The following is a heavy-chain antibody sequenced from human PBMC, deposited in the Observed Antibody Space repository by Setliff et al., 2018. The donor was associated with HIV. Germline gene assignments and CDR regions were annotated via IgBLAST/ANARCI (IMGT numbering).Heavy chain of an antibody. CDR2: ISYSGRT. Sequence: SETLSLTCTVSRDSMNRHYWTWIRQPPGNGLEWIGYISYSGRTDYNSSLKNRVTMSVDTSNNQFSLKMTSVTAADTAVYYCARAGDYYDSRKYLTRGPTAFDIWGQGTMVTVSS. D-gene: IGHD3-22*01. V-gene: IGHV4-59*11. CDR3: ARAGDYYDSRKYLTRGPTAFDI. CDR1: RDSMNRHY. J-gene: IGHJ3*02.